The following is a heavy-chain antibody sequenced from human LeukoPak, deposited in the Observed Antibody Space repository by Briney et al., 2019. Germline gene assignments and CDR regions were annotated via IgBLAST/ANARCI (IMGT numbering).Heavy chain of an antibody. Sequence: AGGSLRLSCAASGFTFSSYSMNWVRQAPGKGLEWVSSISSSSYIYYADSVKGRFTISRDNAKNSLYLQMNSLRAEDTAVYYCARDWGRNWVDAFDIWGQGTMVTVSS. V-gene: IGHV3-21*01. CDR1: GFTFSSYS. J-gene: IGHJ3*02. D-gene: IGHD3-16*01. CDR2: ISSSSYI. CDR3: ARDWGRNWVDAFDI.